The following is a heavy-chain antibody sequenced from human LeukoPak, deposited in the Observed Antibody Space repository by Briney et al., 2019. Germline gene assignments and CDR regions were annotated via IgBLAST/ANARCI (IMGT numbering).Heavy chain of an antibody. J-gene: IGHJ4*02. Sequence: PGGTLGLSCAASGFTFSSYWRHWVRQAPGKGLVWVSHIYSDGMSTNYADSVKDRFIITTDNAKNTLYLQKNSLITDATAVYYCATDYYGPGYWGQGTLVTVSS. V-gene: IGHV3-74*01. CDR1: GFTFSSYW. CDR2: IYSDGMST. D-gene: IGHD3-10*01. CDR3: ATDYYGPGY.